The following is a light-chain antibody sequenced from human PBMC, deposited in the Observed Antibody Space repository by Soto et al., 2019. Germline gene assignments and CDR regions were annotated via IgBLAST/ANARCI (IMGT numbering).Light chain of an antibody. J-gene: IGKJ1*01. CDR2: GAS. CDR3: HQYNNRPQT. V-gene: IGKV3-15*01. CDR1: QSVSSN. Sequence: EIVVTHSPSTLSVSPGSRSNLSCRASQSVSSNLAWYQQKPGQAPRLLISGASTRATGIPARFSGSGSGTELTLTISSMKSEDFEVYYCHQYNNRPQTFGQGTKVDIK.